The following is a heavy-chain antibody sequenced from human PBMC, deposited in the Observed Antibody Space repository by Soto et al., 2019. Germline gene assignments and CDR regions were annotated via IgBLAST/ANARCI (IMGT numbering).Heavy chain of an antibody. CDR1: GFSFSTYG. J-gene: IGHJ4*02. CDR2: TWYDGNDK. D-gene: IGHD1-7*01. CDR3: ATAAAGNSPFNF. V-gene: IGHV3-33*01. Sequence: GGSLRLSCAASGFSFSTYGMHWVRQAPGKGLEWVAVTWYDGNDKYYADSVKGRFTISRDNSKNTLYLQMNSLGAEDTAVYYCATAAAGNSPFNFWGQGTLVPGSA.